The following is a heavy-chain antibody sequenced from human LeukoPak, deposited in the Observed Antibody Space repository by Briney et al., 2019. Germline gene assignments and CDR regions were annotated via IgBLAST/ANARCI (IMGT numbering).Heavy chain of an antibody. CDR2: IWYDGSNK. CDR3: AKDGIAVAGTFEYFQH. Sequence: HPGGSLRLSCAASGFTFSSYGMHWVRQAPGKGLEWVAVIWYDGSNKYYADSVKGRFTISRDNSKNTLYLQMNSLRAEDTAVYYCAKDGIAVAGTFEYFQHWGQGTLVTVSS. J-gene: IGHJ1*01. V-gene: IGHV3-33*06. D-gene: IGHD6-19*01. CDR1: GFTFSSYG.